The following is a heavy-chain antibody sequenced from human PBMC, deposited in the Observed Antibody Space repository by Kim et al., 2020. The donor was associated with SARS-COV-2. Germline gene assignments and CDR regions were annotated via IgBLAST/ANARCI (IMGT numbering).Heavy chain of an antibody. CDR1: GYTFTSYD. CDR2: MNPNSGNT. D-gene: IGHD3-22*01. V-gene: IGHV1-8*01. J-gene: IGHJ6*02. CDR3: AMLGGIYYDSPSGFGYYYYGMDV. Sequence: ASVKVSCKASGYTFTSYDINWVRQATGQGLEWMGWMNPNSGNTGYAQKFQGRVTMTRNTSISTAYMELSSLRSEDTAVYYCAMLGGIYYDSPSGFGYYYYGMDVWGQGTTVTVSS.